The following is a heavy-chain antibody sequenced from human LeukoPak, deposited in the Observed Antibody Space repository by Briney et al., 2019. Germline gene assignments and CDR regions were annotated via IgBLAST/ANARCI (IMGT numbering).Heavy chain of an antibody. CDR1: GGSISSSSYY. Sequence: SETLSLTCTVSGGSISSSSYYWGWIRQPPGKGLEWIGYIYYSGSTNYNPSLKSRVTISVDTSKNQFSLKLSSVTAADTAVYYCARVIFGGDYVWGSYLVWGQGTLVTVSS. CDR3: ARVIFGGDYVWGSYLV. J-gene: IGHJ4*02. V-gene: IGHV4-61*05. CDR2: IYYSGST. D-gene: IGHD3-16*02.